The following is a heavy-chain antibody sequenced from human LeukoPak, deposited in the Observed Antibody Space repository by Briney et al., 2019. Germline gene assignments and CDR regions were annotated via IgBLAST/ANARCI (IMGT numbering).Heavy chain of an antibody. Sequence: SVTLSLTCAVYGGSFSGYYWSWIRQPPGEGLEWIGEINHSGSTNYNPSLKSRVTISVDTSKNQFSLKLSSVTAADTAVYYCARGRGVVVPAAIRGANWFDPWGQGTLVTVSS. CDR2: INHSGST. D-gene: IGHD2-2*01. J-gene: IGHJ5*02. CDR1: GGSFSGYY. V-gene: IGHV4-34*01. CDR3: ARGRGVVVPAAIRGANWFDP.